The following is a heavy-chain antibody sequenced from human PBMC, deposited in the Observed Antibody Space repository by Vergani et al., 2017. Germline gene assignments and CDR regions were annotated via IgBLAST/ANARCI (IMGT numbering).Heavy chain of an antibody. Sequence: QLQLQESGPGLVKPSATLSLTCSVSGASIRSSNYYWGWIRQPPGKGLEWIASIYYSGSTYYNPSLKSRVTISVDTSKNQFSLKLSSVTAADTAVYFCARPSTVEWLVELGCFDPWGRGILVTVSS. CDR1: GASIRSSNYY. CDR2: IYYSGST. J-gene: IGHJ5*02. CDR3: ARPSTVEWLVELGCFDP. V-gene: IGHV4-39*01. D-gene: IGHD6-19*01.